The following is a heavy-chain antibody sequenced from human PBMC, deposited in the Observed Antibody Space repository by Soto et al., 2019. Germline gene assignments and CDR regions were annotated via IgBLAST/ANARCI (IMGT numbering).Heavy chain of an antibody. V-gene: IGHV3-64*01. D-gene: IGHD1-26*01. CDR3: GGYSGDGIWS. CDR1: GFTFSSYS. J-gene: IGHJ5*02. CDR2: ISSNGGTT. Sequence: EVQLVESGGGLVQPGGSLRLSCAASGFTFSSYSMHWVRQAPGKGLEYVSAISSNGGTTSYANYVKSRFTISRDNSKNMLYLQMGSLRAEDMAVYYCGGYSGDGIWSWGQGTLVTVSS.